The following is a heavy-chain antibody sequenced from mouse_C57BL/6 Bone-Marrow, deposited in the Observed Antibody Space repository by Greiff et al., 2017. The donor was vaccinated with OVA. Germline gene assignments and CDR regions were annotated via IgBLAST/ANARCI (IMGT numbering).Heavy chain of an antibody. Sequence: QVQLQQPGAELVKPGASVKMSCKASGYTFTSYWITWVKQRPGQGLEWIGDIYPGSGSTNYNEKFKSKATLTADTSSSTAYMQLSSLTSEDAAVYYGARYYYDYDPSFAYWGQGTLVTVSA. J-gene: IGHJ3*01. CDR3: ARYYYDYDPSFAY. CDR2: IYPGSGST. D-gene: IGHD2-4*01. V-gene: IGHV1-55*01. CDR1: GYTFTSYW.